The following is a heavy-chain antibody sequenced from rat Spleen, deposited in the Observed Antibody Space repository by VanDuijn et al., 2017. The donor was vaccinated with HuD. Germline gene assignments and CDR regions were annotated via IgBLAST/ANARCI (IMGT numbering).Heavy chain of an antibody. J-gene: IGHJ3*01. V-gene: IGHV5-29*01. Sequence: EVQLVESGGGLVQPGRSLKLSCAASGFTYSNYVMAWVRQAPTKGLEWVATISYDDRSTYYPDSVKGRFTISRDNAENTVYLQMNSLKSEDTATYYCAKDHYGGYPFAYWGQGTLVTVSS. CDR3: AKDHYGGYPFAY. CDR2: ISYDDRST. CDR1: GFTYSNYV. D-gene: IGHD1-11*01.